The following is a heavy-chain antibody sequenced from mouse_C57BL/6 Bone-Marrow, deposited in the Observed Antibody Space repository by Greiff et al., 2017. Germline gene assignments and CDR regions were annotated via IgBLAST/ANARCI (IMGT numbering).Heavy chain of an antibody. CDR1: GYTFTDYA. CDR3: ARRESYYGYDGDYFDY. J-gene: IGHJ2*01. Sequence: VQLQQSGPELVRPGVSVKISCKGSGYTFTDYAMHWVKQSHAKSLEWIGFISTYYGDASYNQKFKDKATMTVDKSSSTAYMELARLTSEDSAVYYCARRESYYGYDGDYFDYWGQGTTLTVSS. V-gene: IGHV1-67*01. CDR2: ISTYYGDA. D-gene: IGHD2-2*01.